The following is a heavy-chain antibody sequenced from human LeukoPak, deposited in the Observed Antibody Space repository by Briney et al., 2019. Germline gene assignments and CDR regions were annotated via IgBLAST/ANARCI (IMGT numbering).Heavy chain of an antibody. CDR1: GYTFTGCY. CDR3: ARRRDAQLWPTFDY. CDR2: INPNSGGT. D-gene: IGHD5-18*01. J-gene: IGHJ4*02. Sequence: ASVKVSCKASGYTFTGCYMYWVRQAPGQGLEWMGWINPNSGGTNYAQKFQGRVTMTRDTSISTAYMELSSLRSDDTAVYNCARRRDAQLWPTFDYWGQGTLVTVSS. V-gene: IGHV1-2*02.